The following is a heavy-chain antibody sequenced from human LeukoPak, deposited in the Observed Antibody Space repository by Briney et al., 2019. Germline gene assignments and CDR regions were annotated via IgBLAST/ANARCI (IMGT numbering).Heavy chain of an antibody. CDR1: GLTFSNAW. V-gene: IGHV3-15*01. CDR2: IKSKTDGGTT. Sequence: GGSLRLSCAASGLTFSNAWMSWVRQAPGKGLEWVGRIKSKTDGGTTDYAAPVKGRFTISRDDSKNTLYLQMNSLKTEDTAVYYCTTGRIAARTLGNYYYHYYMDVWGKGTTVTVSS. D-gene: IGHD6-6*01. J-gene: IGHJ6*03. CDR3: TTGRIAARTLGNYYYHYYMDV.